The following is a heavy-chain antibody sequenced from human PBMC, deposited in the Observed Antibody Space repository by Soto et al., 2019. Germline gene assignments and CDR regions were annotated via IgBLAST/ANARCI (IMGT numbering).Heavy chain of an antibody. CDR2: VNHNRRT. J-gene: IGHJ5*02. V-gene: IGHV4-34*01. Sequence: PSETLSLTCAVYGESFSCNFWSWIRQPPGKGLEWIGDVNHNRRTNYNPSLKSRVTMSVDTYKNQIYLNLTSVTAADTAVYFCARGPGYCSAVSCYSGWFDPWGQGTLVTVSS. CDR3: ARGPGYCSAVSCYSGWFDP. D-gene: IGHD2-15*01. CDR1: GESFSCNF.